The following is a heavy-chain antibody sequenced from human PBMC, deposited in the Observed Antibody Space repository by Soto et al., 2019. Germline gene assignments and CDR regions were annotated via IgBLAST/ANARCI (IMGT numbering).Heavy chain of an antibody. D-gene: IGHD3-10*01. J-gene: IGHJ5*02. V-gene: IGHV4-34*01. Sequence: ASETLSLTCAVYGGSFSGYYWSWIRQPPGKGLEWIGEINHSGSTNYNPSLKSRVTISVDTSKNQFSLKLSSVTAADTAVYYCARGAVLWFGELLRSTYNRFDPWGQGTLVTVSS. CDR1: GGSFSGYY. CDR2: INHSGST. CDR3: ARGAVLWFGELLRSTYNRFDP.